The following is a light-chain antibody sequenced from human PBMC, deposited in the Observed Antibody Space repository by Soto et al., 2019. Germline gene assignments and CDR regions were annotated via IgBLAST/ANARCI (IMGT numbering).Light chain of an antibody. V-gene: IGLV1-47*01. J-gene: IGLJ1*01. Sequence: QSVLTQSPSASGTPGQRVTITCSGSASTIGRNYVYWYQQLPGTAPKLLIYRNSQRPSGVPDRFSGSKSGTSASLAISGLRSEDAADYYCAAWDDNLSGFYVFGDGTKVTV. CDR3: AAWDDNLSGFYV. CDR1: ASTIGRNY. CDR2: RNS.